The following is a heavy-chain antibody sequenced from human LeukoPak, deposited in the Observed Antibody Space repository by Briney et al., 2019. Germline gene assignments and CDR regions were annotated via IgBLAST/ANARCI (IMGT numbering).Heavy chain of an antibody. D-gene: IGHD5-12*01. CDR3: ARGHGYNNGYPYIDS. J-gene: IGHJ4*02. V-gene: IGHV4-59*01. Sequence: SETLSLTCGVSGDSMSGYYWSWIRQPPGKGPGWIGFVFDSGRSTYPAKTNSNPSLAVRVTISMDTSKNQFSLKLSSVTAADSAVYFCARGHGYNNGYPYIDSWGQGTLVSVSS. CDR1: GDSMSGYY. CDR2: VFDSGRSTYPAKT.